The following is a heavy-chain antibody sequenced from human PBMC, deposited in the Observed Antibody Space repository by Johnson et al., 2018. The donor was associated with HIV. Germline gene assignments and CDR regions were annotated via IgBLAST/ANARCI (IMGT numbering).Heavy chain of an antibody. CDR1: GFTVSSNY. CDR3: ARDVLAYCGGSCPDGFDI. D-gene: IGHD2-21*01. J-gene: IGHJ3*02. Sequence: VQLVESGGGLIQPGGSLRLSCAASGFTVSSNYMSWVRQAPGKGLEWVSIIYSGGSTYYADSVKGRFTISRDNSKNTLYLQMNSLRAEDPAVYYCARDVLAYCGGSCPDGFDIWGQGTMVIVSS. V-gene: IGHV3-66*03. CDR2: IYSGGST.